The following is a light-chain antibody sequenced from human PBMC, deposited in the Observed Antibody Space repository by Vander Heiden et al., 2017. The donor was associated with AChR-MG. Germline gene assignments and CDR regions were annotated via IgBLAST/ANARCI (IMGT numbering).Light chain of an antibody. CDR3: RQLNTYPQT. CDR2: AAS. Sequence: DIQLTQSPPFLSASVGDRVTITCRASQGISSYLAWYLQKPGRAPKRLIYAASTLQSGGPSRLSGSGAWTEVTPTISSLQPEDVATYYCRQLNTYPQTFGQGTKVEI. V-gene: IGKV1-9*01. CDR1: QGISSY. J-gene: IGKJ1*01.